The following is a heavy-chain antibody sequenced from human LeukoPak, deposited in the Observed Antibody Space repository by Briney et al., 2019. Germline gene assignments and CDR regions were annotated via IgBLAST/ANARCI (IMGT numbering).Heavy chain of an antibody. CDR3: ARSLYDSSGYYYVPGEVYLFDY. V-gene: IGHV4-38-2*01. CDR1: GYSISSGYY. Sequence: SETLSLTCAVSGYSISSGYYWGWIRQPPGKGLEWSGRIYHSGSTYYNPSLKSRVTISVDTSKYQFSPKLSSVPAANTAVYYCARSLYDSSGYYYVPGEVYLFDYWGQGTLVTVSS. J-gene: IGHJ4*02. CDR2: IYHSGST. D-gene: IGHD3-22*01.